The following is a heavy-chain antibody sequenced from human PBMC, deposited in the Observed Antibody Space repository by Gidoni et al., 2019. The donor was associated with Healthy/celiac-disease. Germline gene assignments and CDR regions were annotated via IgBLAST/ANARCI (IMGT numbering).Heavy chain of an antibody. D-gene: IGHD2-15*01. J-gene: IGHJ5*02. CDR1: GGSIRSGGYS. CDR3: ARVGYCSGGSCYGPHWFDP. V-gene: IGHV4-31*03. CDR2: IYYSGST. Sequence: QVQLQESGPGLVTPSQTLSLTCTVPGGSIRSGGYSWSWIRQHPGKGLEWIRYIYYSGSTYYNPSLKSRVTISVDTSKNQFSLKLSSVTAADTAVYYCARVGYCSGGSCYGPHWFDPWGQGTLVTVSS.